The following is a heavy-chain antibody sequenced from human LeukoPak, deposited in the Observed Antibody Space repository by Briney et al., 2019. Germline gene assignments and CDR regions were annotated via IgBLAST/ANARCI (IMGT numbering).Heavy chain of an antibody. D-gene: IGHD6-19*01. Sequence: PSETLSLTCVVYGESFSGYSWSWIRQPPGKGLEWIGEINQRGNTSYNPSLKSRVTISIDTSKNQFSLKLSSVTAADTAVYYCARHGWHAWYFDLWGRGTLVTVSS. CDR2: INQRGNT. CDR1: GESFSGYS. J-gene: IGHJ2*01. V-gene: IGHV4-34*01. CDR3: ARHGWHAWYFDL.